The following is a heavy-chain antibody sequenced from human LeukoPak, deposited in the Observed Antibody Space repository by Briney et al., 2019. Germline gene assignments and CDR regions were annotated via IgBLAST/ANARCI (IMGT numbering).Heavy chain of an antibody. D-gene: IGHD3-9*01. V-gene: IGHV3-13*01. CDR2: IGTGGDT. CDR1: GFTFSTSD. J-gene: IGHJ4*02. CDR3: ARSPHILTGENFDY. Sequence: GGSLRLSCAASGFTFSTSDMHWVRQVTGKGLEWVSAIGTGGDTYYPGSVKGRFTISRDNAENSLYLQMSSLRSDDTAVYYCARSPHILTGENFDYWGQGTLVTVSS.